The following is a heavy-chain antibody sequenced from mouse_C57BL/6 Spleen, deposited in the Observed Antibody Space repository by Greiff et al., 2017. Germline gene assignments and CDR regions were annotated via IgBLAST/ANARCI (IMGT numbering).Heavy chain of an antibody. CDR3: ARWDSPEAWFAY. J-gene: IGHJ3*01. CDR1: GFTFSDYG. Sequence: EVKVVESGGGLVKPGGSLKLSCAASGFTFSDYGMHWVRQAPEKGLEWVAYISSGSSTIYYADTVKGRFTISRDNAKNTLFLQMTSLRSEDTAMYYCARWDSPEAWFAYWGQGTLVTVSA. V-gene: IGHV5-17*01. D-gene: IGHD4-1*01. CDR2: ISSGSSTI.